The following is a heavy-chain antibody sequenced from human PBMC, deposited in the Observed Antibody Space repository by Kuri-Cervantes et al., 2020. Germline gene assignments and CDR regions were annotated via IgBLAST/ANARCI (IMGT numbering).Heavy chain of an antibody. CDR2: IYSGNT. Sequence: SETLSLTCAVSGVSISNYFWSWIRQPPGKGLEWIGYIYSGNTNYNPSLKSRVTISVDTSKNQFFLKLSLVTAADTAVYYCAREFGSYRELDYWGRGTLVTVSS. V-gene: IGHV4-59*12. D-gene: IGHD1-26*01. J-gene: IGHJ4*01. CDR3: AREFGSYRELDY. CDR1: GVSISNYF.